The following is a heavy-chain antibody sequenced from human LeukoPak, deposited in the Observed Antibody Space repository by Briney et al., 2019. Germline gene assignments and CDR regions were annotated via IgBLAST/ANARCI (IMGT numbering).Heavy chain of an antibody. J-gene: IGHJ4*02. Sequence: GGSLRLSCAGSGFTFSSYWMSWVRQAPGKGLEWVSYISSSGTTIYYADSVKGRFTISRDNAKNSLYLQMNSLRAEDTAVYYCARRRDSGSLQHFDYWGQGTLVTVSS. D-gene: IGHD1-26*01. CDR2: ISSSGTTI. CDR1: GFTFSSYW. CDR3: ARRRDSGSLQHFDY. V-gene: IGHV3-48*04.